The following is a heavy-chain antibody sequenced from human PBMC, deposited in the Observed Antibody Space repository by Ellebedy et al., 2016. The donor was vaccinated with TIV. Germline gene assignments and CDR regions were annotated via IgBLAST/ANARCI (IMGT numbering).Heavy chain of an antibody. V-gene: IGHV4-39*02. CDR1: GGSIPSRGYS. CDR3: ATEIPVAARIEF. CDR2: ISDSGST. Sequence: MPSETLSLTCSVSGGSIPSRGYSWDWIRQPPGKGLEWIGSISDSGSTFYNPSLKSRVRISVETSKNQFSLKLRSVTAADTAVYYCATEIPVAARIEFWGQGALVTVSS. J-gene: IGHJ4*02. D-gene: IGHD6-19*01.